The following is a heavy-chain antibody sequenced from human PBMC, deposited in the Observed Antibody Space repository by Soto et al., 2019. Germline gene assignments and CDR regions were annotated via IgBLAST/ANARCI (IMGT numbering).Heavy chain of an antibody. CDR2: INPDGSRT. Sequence: EVQLVESGGDLVQPGGSLRLSCAASGFTFSSYWMHWVRQAPGKGLVWVSRINPDGSRTSYADSVKGRFTISRDNAKNTRYLQMNSLGAEDAAVYYCARAAVTTYYFDYWGQGTLVTVSS. J-gene: IGHJ4*02. D-gene: IGHD4-17*01. V-gene: IGHV3-74*01. CDR1: GFTFSSYW. CDR3: ARAAVTTYYFDY.